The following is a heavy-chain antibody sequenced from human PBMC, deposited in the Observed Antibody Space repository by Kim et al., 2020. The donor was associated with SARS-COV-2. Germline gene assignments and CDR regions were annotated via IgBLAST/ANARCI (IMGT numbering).Heavy chain of an antibody. D-gene: IGHD6-6*01. V-gene: IGHV3-30*01. J-gene: IGHJ4*02. Sequence: DSVKGRFTISRDNSKNTLYLQMNSLRAEYTAVYYCARDRHSSSSWEFDYWGQGTLVTVSS. CDR3: ARDRHSSSSWEFDY.